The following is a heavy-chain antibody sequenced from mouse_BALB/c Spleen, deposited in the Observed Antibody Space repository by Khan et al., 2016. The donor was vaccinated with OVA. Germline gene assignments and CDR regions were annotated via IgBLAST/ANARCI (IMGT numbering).Heavy chain of an antibody. J-gene: IGHJ3*01. CDR3: AREGADYRSDGWCSY. Sequence: QVQLQQSGAELARPGASVKMSCKASGYTFTTYTMHWVKQRPGQGLEWIGYINPSNGYTNYNQKFKDKFTLTADKSSSTPYMQLRSLPSDYSAVYYCAREGADYRSDGWCSYWGQGTLVTVSA. D-gene: IGHD2-14*01. CDR1: GYTFTTYT. V-gene: IGHV1-4*01. CDR2: INPSNGYT.